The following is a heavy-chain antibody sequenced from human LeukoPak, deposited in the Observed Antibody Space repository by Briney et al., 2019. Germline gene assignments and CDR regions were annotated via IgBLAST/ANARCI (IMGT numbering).Heavy chain of an antibody. CDR2: ISSSSSYT. CDR1: GFTFSDYY. Sequence: PGGSLRLSCAASGFTFSDYYMSWIRQAPGKGLEWVSYISSSSSYTNYADSVKGRFTISRDNAKNSLYLQMNSLRAEDTAVYYCARPRYSSSWYAITPLFDPWGQGTLVTVSS. CDR3: ARPRYSSSWYAITPLFDP. V-gene: IGHV3-11*06. J-gene: IGHJ5*02. D-gene: IGHD6-13*01.